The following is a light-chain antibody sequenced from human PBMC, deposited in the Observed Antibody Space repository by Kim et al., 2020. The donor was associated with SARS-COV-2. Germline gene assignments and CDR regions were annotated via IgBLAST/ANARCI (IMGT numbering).Light chain of an antibody. CDR3: QQYNNWPPWT. J-gene: IGKJ1*01. CDR2: GAS. Sequence: SPGDRATRSCRASQSVSSHLAWYQQKPGQAPRLLIYGASTRATGIPARFSGSGCRTEFTLTISSLQSEDCAVYYCQQYNNWPPWTFGQGTKVDIK. V-gene: IGKV3-15*01. CDR1: QSVSSH.